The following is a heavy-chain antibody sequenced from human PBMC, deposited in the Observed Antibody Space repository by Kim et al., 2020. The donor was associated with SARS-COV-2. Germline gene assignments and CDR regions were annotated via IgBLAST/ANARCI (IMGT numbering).Heavy chain of an antibody. CDR1: GYMFTRNA. CDR2: INTNTETP. J-gene: IGHJ4*02. D-gene: IGHD3-10*01. CDR3: ARSSYDSGTNYFDS. Sequence: ASVKVSCKASGYMFTRNAVNWVRQAPGQGLEWMGWINTNTETPTYAQGFTGRFVFSLDTSVSTAYLQISSLKAEDSAVYYCARSSYDSGTNYFDSWGQGTLVTVSS. V-gene: IGHV7-4-1*02.